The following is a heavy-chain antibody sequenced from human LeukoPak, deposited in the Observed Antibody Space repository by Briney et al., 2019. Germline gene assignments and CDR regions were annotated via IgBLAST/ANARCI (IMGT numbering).Heavy chain of an antibody. CDR2: FDPEDGET. Sequence: GASVKVSCKASGYTFTGYYMHWVRQAPGKGLEWMGGFDPEDGETIYAQKFQGRATMTEDTSTDTAYMELSSLRSEDTAVYYCATEKVGRRGIQLWLYYGMDVWGQGTTVTVSS. V-gene: IGHV1-24*01. CDR1: GYTFTGYY. J-gene: IGHJ6*02. D-gene: IGHD5-18*01. CDR3: ATEKVGRRGIQLWLYYGMDV.